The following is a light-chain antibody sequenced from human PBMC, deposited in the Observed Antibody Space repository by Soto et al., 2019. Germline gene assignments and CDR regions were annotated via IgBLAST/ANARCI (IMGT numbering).Light chain of an antibody. Sequence: QSVLTQPASVSGSPGQSIAISCTGTSSDIGGYNYVSWYQQHPGKAPNLIIYDVSNRPSGVSDRFSGSKSGNTASLTISGLQAEDEADYYCCSSIGSSTYVFGTGTKVTVL. CDR1: SSDIGGYNY. CDR3: CSSIGSSTYV. J-gene: IGLJ1*01. CDR2: DVS. V-gene: IGLV2-14*01.